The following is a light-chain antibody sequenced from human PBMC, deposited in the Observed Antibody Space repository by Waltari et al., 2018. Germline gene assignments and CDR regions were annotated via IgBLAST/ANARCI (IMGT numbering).Light chain of an antibody. V-gene: IGKV3-20*01. CDR2: GAS. Sequence: EIVLTQSPGTLSLSPGEKPTLSCRASQSVGGTLAWYQQKPGQAPRLLLYGASIRAPGTPDRFSGTGSGTDFSLTISRLEPEDFAVYYCQHYVRLPATFGQGTKVEIK. CDR3: QHYVRLPAT. J-gene: IGKJ1*01. CDR1: QSVGGT.